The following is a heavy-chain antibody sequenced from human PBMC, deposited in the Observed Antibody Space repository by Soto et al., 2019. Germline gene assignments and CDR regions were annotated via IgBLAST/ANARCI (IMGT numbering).Heavy chain of an antibody. Sequence: LXLTFTVSSGSINTFYWGWVPQPAVNGLEWIGRIFSSGSTSFNPSLESRVAMSVDTSKNHFSLNLSSVTAADMAVYYCAREGSYSAYNFAHGIQLWSFDFWGQGALVTVSS. CDR2: IFSSGST. V-gene: IGHV4-4*07. D-gene: IGHD5-12*01. CDR1: SGSINTFY. CDR3: AREGSYSAYNFAHGIQLWSFDF. J-gene: IGHJ4*02.